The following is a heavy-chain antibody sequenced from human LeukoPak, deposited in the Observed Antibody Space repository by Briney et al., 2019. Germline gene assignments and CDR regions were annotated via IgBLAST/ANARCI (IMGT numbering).Heavy chain of an antibody. J-gene: IGHJ4*02. Sequence: GGSLRLSCAASGFTVSSNYMSWVRQAPGKGLEWVSVIYSGGSTYYADSVKGRFTISRDNSKNTLYLQMNSLRDEDTAVYYCARDLTIFGVVTPSYSDFWGQGTLVTVSS. CDR1: GFTVSSNY. CDR2: IYSGGST. V-gene: IGHV3-66*01. CDR3: ARDLTIFGVVTPSYSDF. D-gene: IGHD3-3*01.